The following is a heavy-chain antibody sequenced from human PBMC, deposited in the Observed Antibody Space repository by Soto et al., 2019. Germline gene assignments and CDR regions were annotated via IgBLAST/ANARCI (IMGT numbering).Heavy chain of an antibody. D-gene: IGHD5-18*01. CDR2: IYYSGST. CDR3: ARSGYSYGPNPIIY. J-gene: IGHJ4*02. CDR1: GGSISSGGYY. V-gene: IGHV4-31*03. Sequence: PSETLSLTCTVSGGSISSGGYYWSWIRQHPGKGLEWIGYIYYSGSTYYNPSLKSRVTISVDTSKNQFSLKLSSVTAADTAVYYCARSGYSYGPNPIIYWGQGTLVSVSS.